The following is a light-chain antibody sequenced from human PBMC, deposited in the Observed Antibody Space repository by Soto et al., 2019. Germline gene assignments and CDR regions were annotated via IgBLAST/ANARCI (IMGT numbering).Light chain of an antibody. CDR2: AAF. Sequence: DIPMNQSPSSVSATDGDTVTIXXRARQSISGSLNWYQQKPGKAPKLLXXAAFSLQSGVPSRFSGSGSGTEFTLTISSLQPEDFSTYYCQQSYTTPVRITFGQGTRLEI. CDR3: QQSYTTPVRIT. CDR1: QSISGS. J-gene: IGKJ5*01. V-gene: IGKV1-39*01.